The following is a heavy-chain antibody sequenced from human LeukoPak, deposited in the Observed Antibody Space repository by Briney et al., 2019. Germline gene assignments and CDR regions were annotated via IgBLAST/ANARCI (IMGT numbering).Heavy chain of an antibody. CDR1: DYSISNAYC. CDR3: ARHEEGFDI. CDR2: ISHGGST. V-gene: IGHV4-38-2*01. J-gene: IGHJ3*02. Sequence: SETLSLTCAVSDYSISNAYCWGWIRQPPGKGLEWIGSISHGGSTHYNASLKSRVTISLEASKNQFSLKLSSVAAADTAVYYCARHEEGFDIWGQGTMVTVSS.